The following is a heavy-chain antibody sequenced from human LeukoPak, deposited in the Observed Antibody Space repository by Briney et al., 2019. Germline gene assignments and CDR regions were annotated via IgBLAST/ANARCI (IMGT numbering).Heavy chain of an antibody. V-gene: IGHV4-31*03. Sequence: PSETLSLTCTVSGGSISSGGYYWSWIGQHPGKGLEWIGYIYYSGSTYYNPSLKSRVTISVDTSKNQFSLKLSSVTAADTAVYYCARGAKTGRTVWGQGTLVTVSS. CDR1: GGSISSGGYY. CDR3: ARGAKTGRTV. CDR2: IYYSGST. D-gene: IGHD1-14*01. J-gene: IGHJ4*02.